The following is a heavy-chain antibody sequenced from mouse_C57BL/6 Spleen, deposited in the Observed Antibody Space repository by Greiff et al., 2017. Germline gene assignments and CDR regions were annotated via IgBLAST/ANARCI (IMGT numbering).Heavy chain of an antibody. J-gene: IGHJ4*01. CDR2: IDPENGGT. V-gene: IGHV1-15*01. CDR1: GYTFTDYE. D-gene: IGHD1-1*01. Sequence: QVQLQQSGAELVRPGASVTLSCKASGYTFTDYEMHWVKQTPVHGLEWIGAIDPENGGTAYNQKFKGKAILTADKSSSTAYMELRSLTSEDSAVYYCTRERFITTVVATDAMDYWGQGTSVTVSS. CDR3: TRERFITTVVATDAMDY.